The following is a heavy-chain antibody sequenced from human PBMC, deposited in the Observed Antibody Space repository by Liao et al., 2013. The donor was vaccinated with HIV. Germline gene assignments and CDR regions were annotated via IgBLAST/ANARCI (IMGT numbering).Heavy chain of an antibody. CDR3: AGVPYSHGLYINAFAI. Sequence: QVHLQESGPSLVKPWGTLSLTCSVSGGSIASNSWSWLRQSPGKGLEWIGDIDQSGFTNYSPSLRSRVTVSVAPFNNQFSLKLSSVTAADTAVYYCAGVPYSHGLYINAFAIWGQGTMVTVSS. D-gene: IGHD6-19*01. CDR2: IDQSGFT. V-gene: IGHV4-4*02. J-gene: IGHJ3*02. CDR1: GGSIASNS.